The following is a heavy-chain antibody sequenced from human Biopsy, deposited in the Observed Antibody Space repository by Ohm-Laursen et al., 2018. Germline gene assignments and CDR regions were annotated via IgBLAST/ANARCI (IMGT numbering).Heavy chain of an antibody. CDR1: GYTLTELS. V-gene: IGHV1-24*01. J-gene: IGHJ4*02. Sequence: VASVKVSCKVSGYTLTELSMHWVRQAPGRGLEWMGGFAPENGKTIYAQKFQGRVTMTEDTSTDTAYMELSSLRSEDTAVYYCVADINVWNVNYWGQGTQVTVSS. CDR3: VADINVWNVNY. CDR2: FAPENGKT. D-gene: IGHD1-1*01.